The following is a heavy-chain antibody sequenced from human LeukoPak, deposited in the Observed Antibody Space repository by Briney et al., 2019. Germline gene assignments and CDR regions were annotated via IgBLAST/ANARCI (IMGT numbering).Heavy chain of an antibody. CDR1: GYSISSGYY. CDR3: ARDRFRGSYFGY. Sequence: SETLSLTCTVSGYSISSGYYWGWIRPPPGKGLEWIGSIYHSGSTYYNPSLKSRVTISVDTSKNQFSLKLSSVTAADTAVYYCARDRFRGSYFGYWGQGTLVTVSS. V-gene: IGHV4-38-2*02. D-gene: IGHD1-26*01. CDR2: IYHSGST. J-gene: IGHJ4*02.